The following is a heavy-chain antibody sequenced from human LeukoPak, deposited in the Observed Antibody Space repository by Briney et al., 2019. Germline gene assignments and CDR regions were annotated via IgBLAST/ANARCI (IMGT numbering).Heavy chain of an antibody. Sequence: SETLSLTCTVSGVSINYYFWNWIRQPAGEGLQWIGRIHPSGTTNYNPSLRSRVTISLEMSKQQFSLTLTSVTAADTAVYYCASNTGTVFDYWGQGALVTVSS. V-gene: IGHV4-4*07. J-gene: IGHJ4*02. CDR3: ASNTGTVFDY. CDR1: GVSINYYF. D-gene: IGHD7-27*01. CDR2: IHPSGTT.